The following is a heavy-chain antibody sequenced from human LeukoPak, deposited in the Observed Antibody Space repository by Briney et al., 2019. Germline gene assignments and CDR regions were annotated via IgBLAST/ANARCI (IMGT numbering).Heavy chain of an antibody. CDR3: ATYVKWAAGDV. V-gene: IGHV3-7*01. D-gene: IGHD1-26*01. J-gene: IGHJ6*02. CDR1: GFTFSKTW. CDR2: INQAGGDI. Sequence: GESLRLPCTGSGFTFSKTWMMWVRQAPGKGLEWVANINQAGGDISYVDSVKGRFTISRDNAKSSLFLQMNSLRAEDAAIYYCATYVKWAAGDVWGQGTTVTVSS.